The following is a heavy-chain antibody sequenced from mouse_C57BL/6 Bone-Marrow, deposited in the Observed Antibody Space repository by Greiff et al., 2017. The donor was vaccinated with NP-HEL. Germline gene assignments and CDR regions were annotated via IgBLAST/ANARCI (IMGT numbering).Heavy chain of an antibody. J-gene: IGHJ3*01. CDR3: ARWDYDYDGAY. CDR1: GYTFTSYW. D-gene: IGHD2-4*01. CDR2: IDPSDSYT. V-gene: IGHV1-59*01. Sequence: QVQLQQPGAELVRPGTSVKLSCKASGYTFTSYWMHWVKQRPGQGLEWIGVIDPSDSYTNYNQKFKGKATLTVDTSSSTAYMQLSSLTSEDSAVYYCARWDYDYDGAYWGKGTLVTVSA.